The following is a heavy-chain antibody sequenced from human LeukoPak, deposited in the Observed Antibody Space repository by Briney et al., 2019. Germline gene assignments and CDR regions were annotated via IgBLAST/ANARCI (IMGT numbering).Heavy chain of an antibody. CDR2: IRSKANSYAT. D-gene: IGHD2-15*01. Sequence: GGSLRLSCAASGFTFSGSAMHWVRQASGKGLEWVGRIRSKANSYATAYAASVKGRFTISRDDSKNTAYLQMSSLKTEDTAVYYCTRQVVVAATPNWFDPWGQGTLVTVSS. V-gene: IGHV3-73*01. J-gene: IGHJ5*02. CDR3: TRQVVVAATPNWFDP. CDR1: GFTFSGSA.